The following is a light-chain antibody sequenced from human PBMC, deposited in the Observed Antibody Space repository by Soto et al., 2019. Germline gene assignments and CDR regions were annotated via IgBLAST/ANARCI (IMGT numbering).Light chain of an antibody. CDR2: GAS. CDR3: QQYGSSPLT. CDR1: QSVSSK. Sequence: EIVMTQSPATLSVSPWEGATLSCRASQSVSSKLAWYQQKPGQAPRLLIYGASTRATGIPARFSGSGSGTDFTLTISRLEPEDFAVYYCQQYGSSPLTFGGGTKVDIK. J-gene: IGKJ4*01. V-gene: IGKV3-15*01.